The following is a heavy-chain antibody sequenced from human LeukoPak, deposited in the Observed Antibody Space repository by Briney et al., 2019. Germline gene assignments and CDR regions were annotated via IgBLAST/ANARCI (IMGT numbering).Heavy chain of an antibody. J-gene: IGHJ5*02. CDR3: ARGTRSYDP. D-gene: IGHD1-7*01. V-gene: IGHV3-48*01. Sequence: PGGSLRLSCAASGFTFSSYSMNWVRQAPGKGLEWVSYISSSSSTIYYADSVKGRFTISRDNAKNSLYLQMNSLRAEDTAVYYCARGTRSYDPWGQGTLVTVSS. CDR1: GFTFSSYS. CDR2: ISSSSSTI.